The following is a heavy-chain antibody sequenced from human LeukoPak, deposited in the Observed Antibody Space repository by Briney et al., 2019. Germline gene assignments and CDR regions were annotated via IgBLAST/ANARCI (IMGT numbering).Heavy chain of an antibody. CDR1: GFTFSSYA. CDR2: ISGSGGST. J-gene: IGHJ4*02. D-gene: IGHD3-3*01. CDR3: AKTSTYDFWSGYYTGY. Sequence: GGSLRLSCAASGFTFSSYAMSWVRQAPGKGLEWVSAISGSGGSTYYADSVKGRFTISRDNSKNTLYLQMNSLRAEDTAVYYCAKTSTYDFWSGYYTGYWGQGTLVTVSS. V-gene: IGHV3-23*01.